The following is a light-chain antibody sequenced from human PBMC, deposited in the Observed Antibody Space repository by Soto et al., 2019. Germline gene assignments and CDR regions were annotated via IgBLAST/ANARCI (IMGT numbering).Light chain of an antibody. V-gene: IGKV1-39*01. Sequence: DIQMTQSPSSLSASVGDSVTITCRASQSVSTYLNWYQQKPGKAPKLLVYAASRLHSGVPSRFSGSGSETDFTLTISSLQPEDFATYYCQQSDSTPFTFGPGTKVDI. CDR2: AAS. CDR3: QQSDSTPFT. J-gene: IGKJ3*01. CDR1: QSVSTY.